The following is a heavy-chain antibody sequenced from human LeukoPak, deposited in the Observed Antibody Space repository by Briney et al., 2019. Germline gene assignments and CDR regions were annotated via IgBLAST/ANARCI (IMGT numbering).Heavy chain of an antibody. CDR1: GYTFTDYY. J-gene: IGHJ5*02. Sequence: ASVKVSCKASGYTFTDYYIHWVRQAPGRGLEWMGWINPDIGATNYAQKFQGRVTMTRDTSIVTAYMELGRLGSDDTAVYYCAVNQVDGTGIFDPWGQGTLVTVSS. V-gene: IGHV1-2*02. CDR2: INPDIGAT. CDR3: AVNQVDGTGIFDP. D-gene: IGHD1-14*01.